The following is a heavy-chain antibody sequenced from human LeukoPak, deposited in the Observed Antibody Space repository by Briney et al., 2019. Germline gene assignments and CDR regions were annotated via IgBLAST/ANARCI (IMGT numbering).Heavy chain of an antibody. Sequence: ASVKVSCKASGYTFTSYDINWVRQATGQGLEWMGWMNPNSGNTGYAQKFQGRVTMTRNTSISTAYMELSRLRSDDTAVYYCARDDYDLYGMDVWGQGTTVTVSS. CDR1: GYTFTSYD. D-gene: IGHD3-22*01. CDR2: MNPNSGNT. J-gene: IGHJ6*02. V-gene: IGHV1-8*01. CDR3: ARDDYDLYGMDV.